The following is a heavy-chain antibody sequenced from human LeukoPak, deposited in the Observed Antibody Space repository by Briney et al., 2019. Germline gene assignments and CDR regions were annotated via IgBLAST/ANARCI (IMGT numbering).Heavy chain of an antibody. J-gene: IGHJ4*02. CDR2: IIPIFGTA. Sequence: GASVKVSCKASGGTFSSYAISWVRQAPGQGLEWMGGIIPIFGTANYAQKFQGRVTITADESTSTAYMELRSLRSDDTAVYYCQLITFGGVIVNDYWGQGTLVTVSS. V-gene: IGHV1-69*01. CDR1: GGTFSSYA. CDR3: QLITFGGVIVNDY. D-gene: IGHD3-16*02.